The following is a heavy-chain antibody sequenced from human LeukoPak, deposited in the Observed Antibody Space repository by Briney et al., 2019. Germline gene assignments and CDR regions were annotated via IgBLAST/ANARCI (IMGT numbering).Heavy chain of an antibody. D-gene: IGHD6-6*01. V-gene: IGHV3-48*01. CDR2: ISSFSGTI. Sequence: GGSLRLSCVGSGFIFSSYSMNWVRQAPGKGLEWVSYISSFSGTINYAESVKGRFTISRDNAKNSLYLQMNSLRANDTAVYYCVRDQGGSSSHWGQGTLVTVSS. CDR3: VRDQGGSSSH. J-gene: IGHJ4*02. CDR1: GFIFSSYS.